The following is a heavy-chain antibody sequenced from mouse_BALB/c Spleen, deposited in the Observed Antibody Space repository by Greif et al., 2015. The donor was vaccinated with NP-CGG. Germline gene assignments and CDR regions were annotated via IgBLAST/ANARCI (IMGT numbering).Heavy chain of an antibody. CDR3: ANAYYNSLGFAY. D-gene: IGHD2-12*01. CDR1: GFNIKDTY. V-gene: IGHV14-3*02. J-gene: IGHJ3*01. CDR2: IDPADINP. Sequence: VQLQQPGAELVKPGASVKLSCTASGFNIKDTYMHWVKQRLEQGLEWIGRIDPADINPNYEPKFHGEAPIKPDTSSNTADLQHSSLTSEDAAVYFSANAYYNSLGFAYWGQGTLVTVSA.